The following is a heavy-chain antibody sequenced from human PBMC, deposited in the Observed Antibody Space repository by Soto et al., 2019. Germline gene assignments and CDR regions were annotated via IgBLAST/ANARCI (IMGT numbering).Heavy chain of an antibody. J-gene: IGHJ5*02. CDR3: ARGATHGSSWYFWFDP. CDR1: GYTFTSYG. D-gene: IGHD6-13*01. V-gene: IGHV1-18*04. Sequence: ASVKVSCKASGYTFTSYGISWVRQAPGQGLEWMGWISAYNGNTNYAQKLQGRVTITADESTSTAYMELSSLRAEDAAVYYCARGATHGSSWYFWFDPWGQGTLVTVSS. CDR2: ISAYNGNT.